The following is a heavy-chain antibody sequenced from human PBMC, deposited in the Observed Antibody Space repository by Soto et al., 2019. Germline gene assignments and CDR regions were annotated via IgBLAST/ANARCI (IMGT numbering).Heavy chain of an antibody. J-gene: IGHJ5*02. CDR1: GFTFSGSA. CDR2: IRSKANSYAT. Sequence: GGSLRLSCAASGFTFSGSAMHWVRQASGKGLEWVGRIRSKANSYATAYAASVKGRFTISRDDSKNTAYLQMNSLKTEDTAVYYCTREPQPPKSEGSGSYYTYNWFDPWGQGTLVTISS. CDR3: TREPQPPKSEGSGSYYTYNWFDP. V-gene: IGHV3-73*01. D-gene: IGHD3-10*01.